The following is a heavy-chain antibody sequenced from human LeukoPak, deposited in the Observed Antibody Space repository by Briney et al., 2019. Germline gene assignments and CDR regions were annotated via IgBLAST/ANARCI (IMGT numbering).Heavy chain of an antibody. D-gene: IGHD1-26*01. V-gene: IGHV1-46*03. Sequence: GASVKVSCKASGYTFTSYYMHWVRQAPGQGLEWMGIISPSGGSTSYTQKFQGRVTMTRDTFTSTVYMELSSLRSEDTAVYYCARGSGAQGRRWDCWGQGTLVTVSS. CDR1: GYTFTSYY. CDR2: ISPSGGST. J-gene: IGHJ4*02. CDR3: ARGSGAQGRRWDC.